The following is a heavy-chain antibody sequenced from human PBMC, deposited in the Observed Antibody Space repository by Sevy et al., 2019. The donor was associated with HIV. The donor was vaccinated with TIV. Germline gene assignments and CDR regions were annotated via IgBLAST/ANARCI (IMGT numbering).Heavy chain of an antibody. D-gene: IGHD3-10*01. Sequence: AGSLRLSCAASGFSFSSYGMSWVRQTPGQGLEWVSAISGSGGSTYYADSVKGRFTISRDNSKNTLYLQVISLRAEDTAVYYCAKGGFTMVRGVFDYWGQGTLVTVSS. V-gene: IGHV3-23*01. J-gene: IGHJ4*02. CDR2: ISGSGGST. CDR3: AKGGFTMVRGVFDY. CDR1: GFSFSSYG.